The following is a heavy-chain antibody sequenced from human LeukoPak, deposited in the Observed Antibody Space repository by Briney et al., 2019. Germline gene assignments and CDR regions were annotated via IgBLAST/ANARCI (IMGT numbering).Heavy chain of an antibody. Sequence: SETLSLTCTVSGGSINDAYWSWIRQPAGKGLEWIGRIYTSGSTNYNPSLKSRVTMSVDTSKNQFSLKLSSVTAADTAVYYCARERIEELFLNWFDPWGQGTLVTVSS. D-gene: IGHD3-10*01. CDR1: GGSINDAY. V-gene: IGHV4-4*07. CDR2: IYTSGST. CDR3: ARERIEELFLNWFDP. J-gene: IGHJ5*02.